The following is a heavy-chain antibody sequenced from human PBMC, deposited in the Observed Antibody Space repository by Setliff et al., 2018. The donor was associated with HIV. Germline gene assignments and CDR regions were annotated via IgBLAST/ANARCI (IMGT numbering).Heavy chain of an antibody. Sequence: GGSLRLSCAASGFIFSSYSSSEMNWVRQAPGKGLEWVSYISSSGSAKYYADSVKGRFTISRDNAKNSLYLQMNSLRADDTAVYYCARGVSESGIVVVITPLYFDYWGQGTLVTVSS. V-gene: IGHV3-48*03. CDR1: GFIFSS. J-gene: IGHJ4*02. D-gene: IGHD3-22*01. CDR2: ISSSGSAK. CDR3: ARGVSESGIVVVITPLYFDY.